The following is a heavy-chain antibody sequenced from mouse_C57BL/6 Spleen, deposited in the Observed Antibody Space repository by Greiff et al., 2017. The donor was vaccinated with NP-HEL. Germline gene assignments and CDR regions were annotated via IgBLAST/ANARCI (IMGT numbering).Heavy chain of an antibody. Sequence: VMLVESGPGLVQPSQSLSITCTVSGFSLTSYGVHWVRQSPGKGLEWLGVIWSGGSTAYNAAFIYSLSISKYNSMSQVFFKMNSLQAYDTAIYYCAREDWDEAWFAYWGQGTLVTVSA. J-gene: IGHJ3*01. D-gene: IGHD4-1*01. V-gene: IGHV2-2*01. CDR3: AREDWDEAWFAY. CDR2: IWSGGST. CDR1: GFSLTSYG.